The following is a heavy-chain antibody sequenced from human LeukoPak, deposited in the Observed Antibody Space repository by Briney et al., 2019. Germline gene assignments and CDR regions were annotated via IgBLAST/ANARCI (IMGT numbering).Heavy chain of an antibody. CDR2: ISYDGRNK. D-gene: IGHD4-11*01. CDR3: AKELQGRSLFES. V-gene: IGHV3-30*18. CDR1: GSTFRNFG. Sequence: GGSLRLSCTTSGSTFRNFGMHWVRQTPGKGLEWVAVISYDGRNKFYGDSVKGRFTISRDDSKNTLYLQMSSLRTEDTAVYYCAKELQGRSLFESWGQGALVTVSS. J-gene: IGHJ4*02.